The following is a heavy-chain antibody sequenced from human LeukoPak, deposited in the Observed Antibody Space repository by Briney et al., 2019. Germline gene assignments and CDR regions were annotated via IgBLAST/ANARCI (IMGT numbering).Heavy chain of an antibody. CDR3: AKDMFSSGFSPFDY. CDR2: SSWNSGSI. D-gene: IGHD3-22*01. V-gene: IGHV3-9*03. Sequence: PWGSLRLSCAASGFTFDDYAMHWVRQAPGKGLERVSGSSWNSGSIGYADSVKGRFTISRDNAKNSLYLQMNSLRAEDMALYYCAKDMFSSGFSPFDYWGQGTLVTVSS. J-gene: IGHJ4*02. CDR1: GFTFDDYA.